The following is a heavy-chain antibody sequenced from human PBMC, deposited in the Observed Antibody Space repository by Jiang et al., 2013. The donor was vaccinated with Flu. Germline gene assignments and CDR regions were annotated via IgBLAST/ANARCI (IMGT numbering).Heavy chain of an antibody. Sequence: GSGLVKPSETLSLTCTVSGGSISSYYWSWIRQPPGRGLEWIGYIYYSGSGSTNYNPSLKSRVTISVDTSKNQFSLKLSSVTAADTAVYYCAREVLSLTNWFDPWGQGTLVTVSS. CDR1: GGSISSYY. CDR2: IYYSGSGST. V-gene: IGHV4-59*01. J-gene: IGHJ5*02. D-gene: IGHD2/OR15-2a*01. CDR3: AREVLSLTNWFDP.